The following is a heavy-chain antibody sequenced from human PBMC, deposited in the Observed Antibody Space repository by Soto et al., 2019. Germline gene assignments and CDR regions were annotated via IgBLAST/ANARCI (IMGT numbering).Heavy chain of an antibody. Sequence: PGGSLRLSCAASGFTFSSYAMSWVRQAPGKGLEWVSAISGSGGSTYYADSVKGRFTISRDNSKNTLYLQMNSLRAEDTAIYYCAKRRYYDSSGYSSWGQGTLVTVSS. CDR1: GFTFSSYA. CDR3: AKRRYYDSSGYSS. J-gene: IGHJ5*02. CDR2: ISGSGGST. V-gene: IGHV3-23*01. D-gene: IGHD3-22*01.